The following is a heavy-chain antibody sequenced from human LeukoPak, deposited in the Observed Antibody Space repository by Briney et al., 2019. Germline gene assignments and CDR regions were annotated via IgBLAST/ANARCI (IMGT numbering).Heavy chain of an antibody. CDR2: ISYDGSNK. V-gene: IGHV3-30-3*01. Sequence: GGSLRLSCAASGFTFSSYAMHWIRQAPGKGLEWVAVISYDGSNKYYADSVKGRFTISRDNSKNTLYLQMNSLRAEDTAVYYCARVPKFLYSSSRPFDPWGQGTLVTVSS. J-gene: IGHJ5*02. CDR1: GFTFSSYA. CDR3: ARVPKFLYSSSRPFDP. D-gene: IGHD6-13*01.